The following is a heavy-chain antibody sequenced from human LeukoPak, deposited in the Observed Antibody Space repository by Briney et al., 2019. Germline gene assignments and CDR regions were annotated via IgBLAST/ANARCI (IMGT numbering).Heavy chain of an antibody. V-gene: IGHV1-18*01. D-gene: IGHD3-10*01. J-gene: IGHJ6*03. CDR2: ISAYNGNT. CDR1: GYTFTSYG. CDR3: ARDAYYGSGNYMDV. Sequence: ASVKVSCKASGYTFTSYGISWVRQAPGQGLEWMGWISAYNGNTNYAQKLQGRVTMTTDTSTSTAYMELRSLRSDHTAVYHCARDAYYGSGNYMDVWGKGTTVTISS.